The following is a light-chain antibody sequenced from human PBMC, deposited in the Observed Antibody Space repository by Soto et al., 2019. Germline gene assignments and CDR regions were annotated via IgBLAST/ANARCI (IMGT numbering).Light chain of an antibody. CDR3: QPYHSYPWT. CDR1: QNINSW. J-gene: IGKJ1*01. CDR2: KAS. Sequence: DIQMTQSPSIVSASVGDRVTITCRASQNINSWLACYQQKPGKAPYLLISKASTLQPGVPSRFSGTGSGTEFSLSISSLQPDDFANYYCQPYHSYPWTFGLGTKVDLK. V-gene: IGKV1-5*03.